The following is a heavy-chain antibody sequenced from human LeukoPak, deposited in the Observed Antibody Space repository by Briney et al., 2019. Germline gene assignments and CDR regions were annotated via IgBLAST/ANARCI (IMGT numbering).Heavy chain of an antibody. D-gene: IGHD6-13*01. CDR2: IYHSGST. V-gene: IGHV4-4*02. CDR1: GASISSNNW. Sequence: SETLSLTCAVSGASISSNNWWWSWVRQPPGKGLEWIGEIYHSGSTNYNPSLKSRVTLSVDKSKNQFSLKLSSVTAADTAVYHCASAEPRGIIWYPYWGQGTLVTVSS. CDR3: ASAEPRGIIWYPY. J-gene: IGHJ4*02.